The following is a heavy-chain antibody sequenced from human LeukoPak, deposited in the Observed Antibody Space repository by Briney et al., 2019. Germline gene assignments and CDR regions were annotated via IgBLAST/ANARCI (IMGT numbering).Heavy chain of an antibody. D-gene: IGHD3-22*01. CDR3: ARVPSGYYDSSGYPIDY. CDR1: GGSISSGDYY. V-gene: IGHV4-30-4*01. Sequence: SGTLSLTCTVSGGSISSGDYYWSWIRQPPGKGLEWIGYIYYSGSTYYNPSLKSRVTISVDTSKNQFSLKLSSVTAADTAVYYCARVPSGYYDSSGYPIDYWGQGTLVTVSS. CDR2: IYYSGST. J-gene: IGHJ4*02.